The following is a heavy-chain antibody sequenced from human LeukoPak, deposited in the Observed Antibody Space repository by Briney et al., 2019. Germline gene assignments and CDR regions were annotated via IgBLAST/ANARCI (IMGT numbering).Heavy chain of an antibody. Sequence: GGSLRLSCAASGFPFSNYEMTWSRQAPGKGLEWVSYIHGSGRVIHYADSVKGRFTISRDNAKNSLYLQMNSLRAEDTAGYYCVKESPDPFDSWGQGTQVTVSS. J-gene: IGHJ4*02. D-gene: IGHD1-14*01. V-gene: IGHV3-48*03. CDR1: GFPFSNYE. CDR2: IHGSGRVI. CDR3: VKESPDPFDS.